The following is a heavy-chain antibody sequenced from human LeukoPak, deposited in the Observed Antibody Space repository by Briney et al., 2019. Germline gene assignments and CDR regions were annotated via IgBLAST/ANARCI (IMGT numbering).Heavy chain of an antibody. CDR2: IIPIFGTA. CDR1: GGTFSSYA. V-gene: IGHV1-69*13. D-gene: IGHD3-22*01. J-gene: IGHJ4*02. CDR3: ARGFTYYYDSSGYPFDY. Sequence: ASVKVSCKASGGTFSSYAISWVRQAPGQGLEWMGGIIPIFGTANYAQKFQGRVTITADESTSTAYMELSSLRSEDTAVYYCARGFTYYYDSSGYPFDYWGQGTLVTVSS.